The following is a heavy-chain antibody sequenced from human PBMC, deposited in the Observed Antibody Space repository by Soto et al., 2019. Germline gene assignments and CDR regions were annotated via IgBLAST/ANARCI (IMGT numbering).Heavy chain of an antibody. CDR1: GGSIRNSGYY. J-gene: IGHJ6*02. CDR2: ISYSGST. CDR3: ARDAVTKRDFYYYGMDV. D-gene: IGHD4-4*01. Sequence: QVQLQESGPGLVKPSQTLSLTCTVSGGSIRNSGYYWSWIRQHPGKGLEWIGYISYSGSTDYAPSLKSRVTMSVETSKNQFALKLSSVTAADKAVYYCARDAVTKRDFYYYGMDVWGRGTTVTVSS. V-gene: IGHV4-31*03.